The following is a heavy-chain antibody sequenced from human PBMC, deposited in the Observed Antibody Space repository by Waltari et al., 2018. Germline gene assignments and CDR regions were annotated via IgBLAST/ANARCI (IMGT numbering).Heavy chain of an antibody. CDR1: GFTFSNFW. Sequence: EVQLVESGGVLVHPGGSLRLSCAASGFTFSNFWMHWVRQAPGKGLVWVSRIESGGSDTRYAGSVKGRFTISRDNTKNTLYLQMNSLRGEDTGVYYCARDLYDTGSGDYPGRDFWGQGTLVTVAS. CDR2: IESGGSDT. V-gene: IGHV3-74*01. D-gene: IGHD1-26*01. J-gene: IGHJ4*02. CDR3: ARDLYDTGSGDYPGRDF.